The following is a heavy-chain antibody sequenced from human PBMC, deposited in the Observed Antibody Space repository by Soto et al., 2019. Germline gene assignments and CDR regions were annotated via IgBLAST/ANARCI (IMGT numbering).Heavy chain of an antibody. CDR1: GFTFSSYS. V-gene: IGHV3-21*01. CDR3: ARAGLPPYYYYGMDV. J-gene: IGHJ6*02. D-gene: IGHD4-17*01. CDR2: ISSSSSYI. Sequence: GGSLRLSCAASGFTFSSYSMNWVRQAPGKGLEWVSSISSSSSYIYYADSVKGRFTISRDNAKNSLYLQMNSLRAEDTAVYYCARAGLPPYYYYGMDVWGQGTTV.